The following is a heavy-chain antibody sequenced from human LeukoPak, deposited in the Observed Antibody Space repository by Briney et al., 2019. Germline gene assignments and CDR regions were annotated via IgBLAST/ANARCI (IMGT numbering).Heavy chain of an antibody. D-gene: IGHD3-16*02. CDR2: IYYSGST. Sequence: WIRQPPGKGLEWIGSIYYSGSTYYNPSLKSRVTISVDTSKNQFSLKLSSVTAADTAVYYCARVMITFGGVIVMGRQYFDYWGQGTLVTVSS. CDR3: ARVMITFGGVIVMGRQYFDY. J-gene: IGHJ4*02. V-gene: IGHV4-39*01.